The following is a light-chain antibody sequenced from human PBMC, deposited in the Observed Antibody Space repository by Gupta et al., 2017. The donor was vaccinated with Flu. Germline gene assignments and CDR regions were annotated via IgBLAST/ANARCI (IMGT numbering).Light chain of an antibody. V-gene: IGLV7-46*01. J-gene: IGLJ2*01. CDR1: TGSCTSGHY. CDR2: DTT. Sequence: QAVVTQEPSLTVSPGGTVTLNCGSSTGSCTSGHYPYWFQQKPGQAPRTLMYDTTNIYPGTPARFSGSLLGGKAALTLSAAQPDDEADYYCLLEFSGTRRVFGGGTKLTVL. CDR3: LLEFSGTRRV.